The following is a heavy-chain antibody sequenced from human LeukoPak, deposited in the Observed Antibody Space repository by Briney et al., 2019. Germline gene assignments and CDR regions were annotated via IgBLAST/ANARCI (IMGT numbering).Heavy chain of an antibody. CDR1: GFTFSRFA. V-gene: IGHV3-23*01. J-gene: IGHJ4*02. CDR3: TTESFHY. D-gene: IGHD3-10*01. Sequence: GRSLRLSCAVSGFTFSRFAMNWVRQAPGKGLEWVSIISNSGTITSYADSVKGRFTISRDNSNNMVYLQMNNLRAEDTALYYCTTESFHYWGQGSLVAVSS. CDR2: ISNSGTIT.